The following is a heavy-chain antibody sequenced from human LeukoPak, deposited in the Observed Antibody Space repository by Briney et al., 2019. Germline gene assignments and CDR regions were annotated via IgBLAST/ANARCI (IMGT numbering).Heavy chain of an antibody. D-gene: IGHD6-13*01. CDR3: ASIPAAAGTYYYYGMDV. CDR2: MNPNSGNT. CDR1: GYTFTSYD. J-gene: IGHJ6*02. V-gene: IGHV1-8*01. Sequence: ASVKVSCKASGYTFTSYDINWVRQATGQGLEWMGWMNPNSGNTGYAQKFQGRVTMTRYTSISTAYMELSRLRPEDTAVYYCASIPAAAGTYYYYGMDVWGQGTTVTVSS.